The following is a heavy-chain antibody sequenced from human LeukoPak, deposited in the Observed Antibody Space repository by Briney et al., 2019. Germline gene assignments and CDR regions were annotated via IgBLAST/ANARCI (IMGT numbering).Heavy chain of an antibody. Sequence: ASVTVSCKASGGTFNSYAISWLRQAPGQGLEWLGRIIPILGIANYAQKFQGRVTITADKSTSTAYMELSSLRSEDTAVYYCASVDGYYYDSSGYYRWGQRTLVTVSS. CDR3: ASVDGYYYDSSGYYR. CDR2: IIPILGIA. D-gene: IGHD3-22*01. J-gene: IGHJ4*02. V-gene: IGHV1-69*04. CDR1: GGTFNSYA.